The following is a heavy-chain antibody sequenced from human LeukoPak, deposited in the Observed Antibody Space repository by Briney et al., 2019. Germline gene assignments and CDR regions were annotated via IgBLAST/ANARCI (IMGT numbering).Heavy chain of an antibody. CDR3: ARLSRGLVPDY. Sequence: SETLSLTCVVYGGSFSGYYWSWIRQPPGKGLEWIGEINHSGSTNYNPSLKSRVTTFLDTSKNQFFLTLTSVTAADTAVYYCARLSRGLVPDYWGQGTLVTVSS. CDR1: GGSFSGYY. J-gene: IGHJ4*02. D-gene: IGHD6-19*01. V-gene: IGHV4-34*01. CDR2: INHSGST.